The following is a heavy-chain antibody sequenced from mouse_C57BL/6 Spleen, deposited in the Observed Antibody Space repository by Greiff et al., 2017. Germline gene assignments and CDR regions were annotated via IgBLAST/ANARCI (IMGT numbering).Heavy chain of an antibody. CDR1: GFNIKDDY. CDR2: IDPENGDT. D-gene: IGHD1-1*01. J-gene: IGHJ2*01. V-gene: IGHV14-4*01. Sequence: LQESGAELVRPGASVKLSCTASGFNIKDDYMHWVKQRPEQGLEWIGWIDPENGDTEYASKFQGKATITADTSSNTAYLQLSSLTSEDTAVYYCTTSYYGSSIDYWGQGTTLTVSS. CDR3: TTSYYGSSIDY.